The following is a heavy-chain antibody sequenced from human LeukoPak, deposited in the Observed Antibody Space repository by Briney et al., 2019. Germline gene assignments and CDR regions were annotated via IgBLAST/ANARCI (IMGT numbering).Heavy chain of an antibody. V-gene: IGHV1-69*05. CDR3: ARRLGTIPGVGPYAFDI. J-gene: IGHJ3*02. CDR1: GGTFSSYA. CDR2: IIPIFGTA. D-gene: IGHD5-12*01. Sequence: ASVKVSCKASGGTFSSYAISWVRQAPGQGLEWMGGIIPIFGTANYAQKFQGRVTITTDESTSTAYMELSSLRSEDTAVYYCARRLGTIPGVGPYAFDIWGQGTMVTVSS.